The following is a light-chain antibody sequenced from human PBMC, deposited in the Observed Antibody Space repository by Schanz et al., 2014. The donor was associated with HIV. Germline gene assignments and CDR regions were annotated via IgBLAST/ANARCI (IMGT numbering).Light chain of an antibody. CDR2: AAS. CDR1: ESVSSSL. CDR3: QQYGSSPFT. Sequence: EIVLTQSPGTLSLSPGERATLSCRASESVSSSLLAWYQQTPGQAPRLLIFAASSRATGIPDRFSGSESGTDFTLTISRLEPEDFAVYYCQQYGSSPFTFGGGTKVEIK. J-gene: IGKJ4*01. V-gene: IGKV3-20*01.